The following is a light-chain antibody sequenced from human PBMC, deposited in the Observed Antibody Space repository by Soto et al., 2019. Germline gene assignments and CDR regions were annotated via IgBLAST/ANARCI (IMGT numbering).Light chain of an antibody. Sequence: QTVVTQEPSLTVCPGGTVTLTCGSSTGAVTSNHHPYWFQQKAGQAPRTLIYDTSNKHSWTPARFSGSLLGDKAALTLSGAQPEDEAQYYCLLSYNAARVFGGGTKLTVL. J-gene: IGLJ2*01. CDR2: DTS. V-gene: IGLV7-46*01. CDR1: TGAVTSNHH. CDR3: LLSYNAARV.